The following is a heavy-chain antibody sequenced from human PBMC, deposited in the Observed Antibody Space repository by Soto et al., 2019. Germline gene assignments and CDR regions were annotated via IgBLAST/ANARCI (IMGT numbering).Heavy chain of an antibody. D-gene: IGHD3-3*01. Sequence: GGSLRLSCAASGFTFSSYVMSWVRQAPGKGLEWVSAINGSGDHKYYADSVKGRFSISRDNSKNTLYLQMNSLRAEDTAIYYCAKGAYYDFWSGYSAFECWGQGTLVTVSS. J-gene: IGHJ4*02. CDR3: AKGAYYDFWSGYSAFEC. CDR2: INGSGDHK. V-gene: IGHV3-23*01. CDR1: GFTFSSYV.